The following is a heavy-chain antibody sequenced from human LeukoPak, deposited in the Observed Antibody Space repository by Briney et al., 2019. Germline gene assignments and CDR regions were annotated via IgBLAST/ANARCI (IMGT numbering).Heavy chain of an antibody. CDR3: ARHLLIDYNSYYGMDV. V-gene: IGHV3-74*01. CDR2: INSDGSRK. CDR1: GFSFSSYW. D-gene: IGHD2-8*01. Sequence: QPGGSLRLSCAASGFSFSSYWMHWVRQAPGKGLVGVSHINSDGSRKTYTETVKGRFTISRDNAKNTLYLQMNSLRAEDTGVYFCARHLLIDYNSYYGMDVWGHGTTVTVSS. J-gene: IGHJ6*02.